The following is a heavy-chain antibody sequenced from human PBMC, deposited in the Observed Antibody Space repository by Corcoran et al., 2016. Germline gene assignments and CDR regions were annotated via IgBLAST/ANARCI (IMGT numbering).Heavy chain of an antibody. J-gene: IGHJ6*02. CDR1: GGSFSGYY. V-gene: IGHV4-34*01. CDR3: AGVGVVVPAAIVARSGDYYYGMDV. D-gene: IGHD2-2*02. Sequence: QVQLQQWGAGLLKPSETLSLTCAVYGGSFSGYYWSWIRQPPGKGLEWIGEINHSGSTNYNPSLKSRVTISVDTSKNQFSLKLSSVTAADTALFYCAGVGVVVPAAIVARSGDYYYGMDVWGQVTRVTVSS. CDR2: INHSGST.